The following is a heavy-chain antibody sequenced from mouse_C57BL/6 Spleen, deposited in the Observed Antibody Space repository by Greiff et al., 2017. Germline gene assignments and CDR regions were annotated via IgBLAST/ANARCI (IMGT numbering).Heavy chain of an antibody. V-gene: IGHV1-4*01. D-gene: IGHD1-3*01. Sequence: QVLLMQSGAELARPGASVKMSCTASGFTFTSYTMHWVKQRPGQGLEWIGYINPSSGYTKYNPKFKDKATLTADKSSSTAYMQLSRLTSENSAVYYCAGGGKLDYAMDYWGQGTSVTVSS. CDR1: GFTFTSYT. CDR3: AGGGKLDYAMDY. CDR2: INPSSGYT. J-gene: IGHJ4*01.